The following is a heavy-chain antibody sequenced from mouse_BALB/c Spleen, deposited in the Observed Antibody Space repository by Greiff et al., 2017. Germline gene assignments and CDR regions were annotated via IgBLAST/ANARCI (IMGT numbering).Heavy chain of an antibody. D-gene: IGHD1-1*01. J-gene: IGHJ2*01. CDR3: ARYPIITTVVAPFDY. CDR1: GDSITSGY. CDR2: ISYSGST. V-gene: IGHV3-8*02. Sequence: VQLKESGPSLVKPSQTLSLTCSVTGDSITSGYWNWIRKFPGNKLEYMGYISYSGSTYYNPSLKSRISITRDTSKNQYYLQLNSVTTEDTATYYCARYPIITTVVAPFDYWGQGTTLTVSS.